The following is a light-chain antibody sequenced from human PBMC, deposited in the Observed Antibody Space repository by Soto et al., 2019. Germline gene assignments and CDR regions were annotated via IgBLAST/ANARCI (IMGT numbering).Light chain of an antibody. CDR1: SSDVGGYNY. V-gene: IGLV2-8*01. CDR3: SSYAITMIFV. J-gene: IGLJ1*01. CDR2: EVS. Sequence: LTQPPSSSGSPGQSATISCTGTSSDVGGYNYVSWYQQHPGKAPKVIIYEVSKRPSGVPDRFSGSKSGSKASLTVPGLQAEDEADYYCSSYAITMIFVLGTGTKVTVL.